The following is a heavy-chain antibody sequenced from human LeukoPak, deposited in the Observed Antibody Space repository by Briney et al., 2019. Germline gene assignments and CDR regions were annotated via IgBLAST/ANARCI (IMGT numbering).Heavy chain of an antibody. J-gene: IGHJ6*02. Sequence: GGSLRLSCAASGFTVDAYAVHWVRQAPGKGLEWVSRADSTGTYYADSVKGRFTISRDNNRNSLYLQMNSLTIEDTAFYYCAKDRWSSGSDSTGMEVWARGPRSPSP. CDR3: AKDRWSSGSDSTGMEV. V-gene: IGHV3-43*02. CDR1: GFTVDAYA. CDR2: ADSTGT. D-gene: IGHD2-21*02.